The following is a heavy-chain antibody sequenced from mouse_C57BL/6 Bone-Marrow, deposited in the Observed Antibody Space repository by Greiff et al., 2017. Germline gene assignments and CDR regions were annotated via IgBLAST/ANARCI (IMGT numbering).Heavy chain of an antibody. V-gene: IGHV1-82*01. J-gene: IGHJ2*01. CDR3: ASYDGNDCFDY. Sequence: QVQLQQSGPELVKPGASVKISCKASGYAFSSSWMNWVKQRPGKGLEWIGRIYPGDGGTNYNGKFKGKATLTADKSSSTAYMQLSSLTSADSAVFVSASYDGNDCFDYWGQGTTLTVSA. D-gene: IGHD1-1*01. CDR2: IYPGDGGT. CDR1: GYAFSSSW.